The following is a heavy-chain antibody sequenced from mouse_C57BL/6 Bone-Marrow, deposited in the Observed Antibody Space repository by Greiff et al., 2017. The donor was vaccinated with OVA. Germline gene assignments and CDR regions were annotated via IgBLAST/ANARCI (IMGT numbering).Heavy chain of an antibody. J-gene: IGHJ4*01. V-gene: IGHV5-9-1*02. CDR2: ISSGGVYI. CDR1: GFTFSSYA. CDR3: TRLLDAMDY. D-gene: IGHD2-1*01. Sequence: EVQGVESGAGLVKPGGSLKLSCAASGFTFSSYAMSWVRQTPEKRLEWVAYISSGGVYIYYADTVKGRFTISRDNARNTLYLQMSSLKSEDTAMYYCTRLLDAMDYWGQGTSVTVSS.